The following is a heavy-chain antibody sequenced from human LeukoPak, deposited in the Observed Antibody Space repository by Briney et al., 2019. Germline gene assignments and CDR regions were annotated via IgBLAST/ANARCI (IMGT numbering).Heavy chain of an antibody. V-gene: IGHV3-30*04. J-gene: IGHJ6*02. CDR3: ARGYCSGGSCYLNYYYYGMDV. CDR2: ISYDGSNK. D-gene: IGHD2-15*01. Sequence: GGSLRLSCAASGFTFSSYAMHWVRQAPGKGLEWVAVISYDGSNKYYADSVKGRFTISRDNSKNTLYLQMNSLRAEDTAVYYCARGYCSGGSCYLNYYYYGMDVWGQGTTVTVSS. CDR1: GFTFSSYA.